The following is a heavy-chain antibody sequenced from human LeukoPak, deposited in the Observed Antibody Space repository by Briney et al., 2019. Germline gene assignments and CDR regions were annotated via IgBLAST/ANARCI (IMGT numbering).Heavy chain of an antibody. Sequence: PGGSLRLSCAASGFTFSSYGMHWVRQAPGKGLEWVSFIRYDGSNKYYADSVKGRFTISRDNSKNTLYLQMNSLRAEDTAVYYCAIGGYDLDYYFDYWGQGNLVTVSS. CDR2: IRYDGSNK. CDR1: GFTFSSYG. CDR3: AIGGYDLDYYFDY. V-gene: IGHV3-30*02. D-gene: IGHD5-12*01. J-gene: IGHJ4*02.